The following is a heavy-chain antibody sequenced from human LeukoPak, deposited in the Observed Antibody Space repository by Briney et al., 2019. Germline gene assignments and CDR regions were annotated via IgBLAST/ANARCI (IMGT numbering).Heavy chain of an antibody. Sequence: GGSLRLSCAAPGFTFSSYAMSWVRQAPGKGLEWVSAISGSGGSTYYADSVKGRFTISRDNSKNTLYLQMNSLRAEDTAVYYCAKVMYYYGSGNETDYWGQGTLVTVSS. J-gene: IGHJ4*02. CDR1: GFTFSSYA. CDR3: AKVMYYYGSGNETDY. D-gene: IGHD3-10*01. V-gene: IGHV3-23*01. CDR2: ISGSGGST.